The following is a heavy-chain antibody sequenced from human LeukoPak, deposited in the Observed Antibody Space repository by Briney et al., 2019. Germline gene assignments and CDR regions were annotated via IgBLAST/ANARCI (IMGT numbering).Heavy chain of an antibody. Sequence: GGSLRLSCAASGFTFSSYNMNWVRQAPGKGLEWVSYISSSSSTIYYADSVKGRFTISRDNAKNSLYLQMNSLRAEDTAVYYCARADSSGWYLGADYWAQGTLVTVSS. V-gene: IGHV3-48*01. CDR3: ARADSSGWYLGADY. CDR2: ISSSSSTI. D-gene: IGHD6-19*01. J-gene: IGHJ4*02. CDR1: GFTFSSYN.